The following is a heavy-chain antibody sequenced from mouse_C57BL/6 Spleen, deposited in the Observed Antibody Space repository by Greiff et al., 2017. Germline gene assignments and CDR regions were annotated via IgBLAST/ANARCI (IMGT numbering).Heavy chain of an antibody. CDR1: GYTFTDYN. D-gene: IGHD2-2*01. CDR2: INPNNGGT. V-gene: IGHV1-18*01. Sequence: VQLQQSGPELVKPGASVKIPCKASGYTFTDYNMDWVKQSHGKSLEWIGDINPNNGGTIYNQKVKGKATLTVDKSSSTAYMELRSLTSEDTAVYYCARYGYDGYYYAMDYWGQGTSVTVSS. CDR3: ARYGYDGYYYAMDY. J-gene: IGHJ4*01.